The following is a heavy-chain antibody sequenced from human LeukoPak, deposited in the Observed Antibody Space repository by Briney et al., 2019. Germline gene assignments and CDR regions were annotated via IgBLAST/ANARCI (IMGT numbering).Heavy chain of an antibody. D-gene: IGHD5-12*01. CDR3: ARVVGRSDYEGYFDY. V-gene: IGHV1-18*01. CDR1: GYTFTSYG. J-gene: IGHJ4*02. Sequence: VASVKVSCKASGYTFTSYGISWVRQAPGQGLEWMGWISAYNGNTNYAQKLQGRVTMTTDTSTSTAYMELRSLRSDDTAVYYCARVVGRSDYEGYFDYWGQGTLVTVSS. CDR2: ISAYNGNT.